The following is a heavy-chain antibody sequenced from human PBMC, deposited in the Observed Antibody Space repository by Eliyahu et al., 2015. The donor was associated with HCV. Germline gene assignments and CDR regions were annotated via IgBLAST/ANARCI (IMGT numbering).Heavy chain of an antibody. CDR2: IYSGGGT. D-gene: IGHD6-13*01. Sequence: EVQLVESGGGLVQPGGSLRLSCAASGFTVSSNYMSWVRQAPGKGLEWVSLIYSGGGTYYADSVKGRFTISRDNSKNTLYLQMNSLRAEDTAVYYCARGYSNSWYSGLGYWGQGTLVTVSX. CDR3: ARGYSNSWYSGLGY. V-gene: IGHV3-66*01. J-gene: IGHJ4*02. CDR1: GFTVSSNY.